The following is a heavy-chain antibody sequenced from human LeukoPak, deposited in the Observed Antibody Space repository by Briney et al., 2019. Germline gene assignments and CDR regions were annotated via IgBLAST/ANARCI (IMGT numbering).Heavy chain of an antibody. CDR1: GFTFEDYA. CDR2: ISWNRATI. V-gene: IGHV3-9*01. Sequence: GGSLRLSCEASGFTFEDYAMHWIRQAPGKGLEWVSGISWNRATIGYADSVKGRVTISRDNAKNSLYLEINSLRAEDTAVYYCAISGGYWAWAHWGQGTLVTVSS. CDR3: AISGGYWAWAH. J-gene: IGHJ4*02. D-gene: IGHD1-26*01.